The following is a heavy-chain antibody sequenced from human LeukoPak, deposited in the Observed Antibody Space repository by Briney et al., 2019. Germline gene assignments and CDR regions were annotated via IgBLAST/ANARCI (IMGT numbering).Heavy chain of an antibody. CDR2: IWYDGSNK. Sequence: GGSLRLSCAASGFTFSSYGMHWVRQAPGKGLEWVAVIWYDGSNKYYADSVKGRSTISRDNSKNTLYLQMNSLRAEDTAVYYCAREEQSHAFDIWGQGTMVTVSS. CDR3: AREEQSHAFDI. J-gene: IGHJ3*02. D-gene: IGHD6-19*01. V-gene: IGHV3-33*01. CDR1: GFTFSSYG.